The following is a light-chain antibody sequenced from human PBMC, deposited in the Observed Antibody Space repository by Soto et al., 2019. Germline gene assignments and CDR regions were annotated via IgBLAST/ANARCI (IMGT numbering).Light chain of an antibody. CDR3: QLYST. Sequence: DIQMTQSPSTLSASVGDRVTITCRASQSVSSWLAWYQQKPGKAPKLLIYKASSLESGVPSRFRGSGSGTEFTLTIRSLQPDDFATYYCQLYSTFGQGTKVEIK. CDR1: QSVSSW. J-gene: IGKJ1*01. CDR2: KAS. V-gene: IGKV1-5*03.